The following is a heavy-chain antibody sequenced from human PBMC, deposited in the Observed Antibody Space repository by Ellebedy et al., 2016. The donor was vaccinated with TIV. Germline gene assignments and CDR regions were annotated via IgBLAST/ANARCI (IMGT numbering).Heavy chain of an antibody. V-gene: IGHV2-5*02. J-gene: IGHJ6*02. Sequence: SGPTLVXPTQTLTLTCTFSVFSLSPSGVGVGWIRQPPGKALEWLALIYWDDDKRYSPSLKSRLTITKDTSKNQVVLTMTNMDPVDTATYYCAHTITMVRGVITYHYYGMDVWGQGTTVTVSS. CDR1: VFSLSPSGVG. CDR2: IYWDDDK. D-gene: IGHD3-10*01. CDR3: AHTITMVRGVITYHYYGMDV.